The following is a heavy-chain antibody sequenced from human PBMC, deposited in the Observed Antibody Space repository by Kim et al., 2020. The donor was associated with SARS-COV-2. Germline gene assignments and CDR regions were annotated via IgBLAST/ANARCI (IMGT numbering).Heavy chain of an antibody. Sequence: GGSLRLSCAASGFTFSSYGMHWVRQAPGKGLERVAVISYDGSNKYYADSVKGRFTISRDNSKNTLYLQMNSLRAEDTAVYYCAKGVLYPGGLWFGEQFDYWGQGTLVTVSS. V-gene: IGHV3-30*18. J-gene: IGHJ4*02. CDR1: GFTFSSYG. CDR3: AKGVLYPGGLWFGEQFDY. CDR2: ISYDGSNK. D-gene: IGHD3-10*01.